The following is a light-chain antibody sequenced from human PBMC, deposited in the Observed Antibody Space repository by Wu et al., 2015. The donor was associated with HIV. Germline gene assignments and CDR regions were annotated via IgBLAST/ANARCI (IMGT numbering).Light chain of an antibody. CDR3: QQYNDWRPLT. J-gene: IGKJ4*01. Sequence: ENVLTQSPGTLSLSPGERATLSCRASQSVSSSYLAWYQQKPGQAPRLLIYGASSRATGIPDRFSGSGSGTEFTLTISSMQSADFAFYYCQQYNDWRPLTFGGGTKVEIK. CDR2: GAS. CDR1: QSVSSSY. V-gene: IGKV3-20*01.